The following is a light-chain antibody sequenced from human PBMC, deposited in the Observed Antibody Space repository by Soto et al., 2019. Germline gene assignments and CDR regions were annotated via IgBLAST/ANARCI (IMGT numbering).Light chain of an antibody. CDR1: QGISSY. V-gene: IGKV1-9*01. CDR3: QELNSYPPT. J-gene: IGKJ2*01. Sequence: DIQLTQSPSFLSASVGDRVTITCRASQGISSYLAWYQQKPGKAPKLLIYAASTLPSGVPSRFRGSGSGTAFTLTISSLQPADFATHDEQELNSYPPTFGQGTKLEIK. CDR2: AAS.